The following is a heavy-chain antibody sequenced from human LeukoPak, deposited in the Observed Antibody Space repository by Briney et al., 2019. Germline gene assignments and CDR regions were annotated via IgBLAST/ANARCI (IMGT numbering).Heavy chain of an antibody. J-gene: IGHJ4*02. V-gene: IGHV3-49*03. CDR1: GFTFGDYA. CDR3: ARGVLRYSY. Sequence: GGSLRLSCTASGFTFGDYAMSWLRQAPGKGLEWVGFIRSKAYGGTTECAASVKGRFTISRDDSKSIAYLQMNSLKTEDTAVYYCARGVLRYSYWGQGTLVTVSS. CDR2: IRSKAYGGTT. D-gene: IGHD3-9*01.